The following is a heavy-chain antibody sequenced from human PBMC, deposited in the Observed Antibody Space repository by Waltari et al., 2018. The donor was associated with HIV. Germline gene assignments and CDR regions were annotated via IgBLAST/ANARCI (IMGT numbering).Heavy chain of an antibody. D-gene: IGHD2-15*01. Sequence: QVQLQESGPGLVKPSQTLSLTCTVSGGYIRRGSYSWSWIRQPAGKGLEWIGRIYTSGSTNYNPSLKSRVTISVDTSKNQFSLKLSSVTAADTAVYYCAREGSYYFDYWGQGTLVTVSS. V-gene: IGHV4-61*02. J-gene: IGHJ4*02. CDR3: AREGSYYFDY. CDR1: GGYIRRGSYS. CDR2: IYTSGST.